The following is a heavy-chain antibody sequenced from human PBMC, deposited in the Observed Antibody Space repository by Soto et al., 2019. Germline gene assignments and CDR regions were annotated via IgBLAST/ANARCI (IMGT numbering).Heavy chain of an antibody. CDR1: GGTFSSYA. Sequence: QVQLVQSGAEVKKPGSSVKVSCKASGGTFSSYAISWVRQAPGQGLEWMGGIIPIFGTANYAQKFQGRVTITADESTSTASMELSSLRSEDTAVYYCASSHGYCSGGSCSRSNDAFDIWGQGTMVTVSS. V-gene: IGHV1-69*01. CDR2: IIPIFGTA. CDR3: ASSHGYCSGGSCSRSNDAFDI. D-gene: IGHD2-15*01. J-gene: IGHJ3*02.